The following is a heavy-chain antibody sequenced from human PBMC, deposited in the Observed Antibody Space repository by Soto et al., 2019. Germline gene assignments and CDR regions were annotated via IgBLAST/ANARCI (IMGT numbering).Heavy chain of an antibody. CDR2: IYPGDSDT. D-gene: IGHD3-3*01. CDR3: GGVEGLGGGVPFLAY. Sequence: GESLKISCKGSGYSFTSYWIGWVRQMPGKGLEWMGIIYPGDSDTRYSPSFQGQVTISADKSISTAYLQWSSLQASDTAMYYCGGVEGLGGGVPFLAYWGKGTLVPVPS. CDR1: GYSFTSYW. V-gene: IGHV5-51*01. J-gene: IGHJ4*02.